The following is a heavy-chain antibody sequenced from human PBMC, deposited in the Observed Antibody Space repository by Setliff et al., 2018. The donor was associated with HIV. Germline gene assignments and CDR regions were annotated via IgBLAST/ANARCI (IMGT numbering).Heavy chain of an antibody. Sequence: SETLSLTCTVSGGSISSGDYYWTWIRQHPGKGLEWIGYIYYSGSTYYNPSLKSRVTISVDTSKNQFSLKLSSVTAADTAVYYCVRERIGELLNWFDPWGQGTLVTVS. J-gene: IGHJ5*02. D-gene: IGHD3-10*01. CDR1: GGSISSGDYY. CDR3: VRERIGELLNWFDP. CDR2: IYYSGST. V-gene: IGHV4-31*03.